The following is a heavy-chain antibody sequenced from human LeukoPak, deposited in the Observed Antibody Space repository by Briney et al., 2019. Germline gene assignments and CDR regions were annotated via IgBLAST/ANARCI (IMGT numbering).Heavy chain of an antibody. J-gene: IGHJ4*02. D-gene: IGHD4/OR15-4a*01. Sequence: GGSLRLSCAASGLTVSSNYMSWVRQAPGKGLEWVSVIYSGGSTAYADSVKGRFTISRDNSKNTLYLQLNSPRVEDTAVFYCTRDPGGAKFDYWGQGTLVTVSS. CDR3: TRDPGGAKFDY. CDR1: GLTVSSNY. V-gene: IGHV3-53*01. CDR2: IYSGGST.